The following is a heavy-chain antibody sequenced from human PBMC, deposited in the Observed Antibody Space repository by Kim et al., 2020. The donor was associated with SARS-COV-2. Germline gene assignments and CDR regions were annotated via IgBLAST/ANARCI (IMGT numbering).Heavy chain of an antibody. CDR1: GFTFSSYG. CDR2: IWYDGSNK. Sequence: GGSLRLSCAASGFTFSSYGMHWVRQAPGKGLEWVAVIWYDGSNKYYADSVKGRFTISRDNSKNTLYLQMNSLRAEDTAVYYCASIAAAGTYDDYWGQGTLVTVSS. D-gene: IGHD6-13*01. V-gene: IGHV3-33*01. J-gene: IGHJ4*02. CDR3: ASIAAAGTYDDY.